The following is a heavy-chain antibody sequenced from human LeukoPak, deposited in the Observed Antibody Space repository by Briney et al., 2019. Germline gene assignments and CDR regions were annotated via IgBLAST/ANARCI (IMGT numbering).Heavy chain of an antibody. J-gene: IGHJ4*02. D-gene: IGHD3-3*01. V-gene: IGHV1-2*02. CDR1: GYTFTGYY. CDR2: IDPNSGGT. CDR3: ARGDYDFWSGHDHFDY. Sequence: ASVKVSCKASGYTFTGYYMHWVRQAPGQGLEWMGWIDPNSGGTNYPQKFQGRVTMTRDTSISTAYMELSSLRSDDTAVYYCARGDYDFWSGHDHFDYWGQGTLVTVSS.